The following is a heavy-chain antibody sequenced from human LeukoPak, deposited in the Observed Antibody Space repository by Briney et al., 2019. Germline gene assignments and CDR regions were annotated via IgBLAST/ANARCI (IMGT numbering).Heavy chain of an antibody. D-gene: IGHD6-19*01. CDR3: AKVVSSALDH. V-gene: IGHV3-23*01. J-gene: IGHJ4*02. CDR2: ISGSGDKT. CDR1: GFTFSSYA. Sequence: GGSLRLSCAASGFTFSSYAMGWVRQAPGKGLEWVSAISGSGDKTYYADSMKGRFTISRDNSKNTVYLQMNGLRDEDTAVYYCAKVVSSALDHWGQGTLVTVSS.